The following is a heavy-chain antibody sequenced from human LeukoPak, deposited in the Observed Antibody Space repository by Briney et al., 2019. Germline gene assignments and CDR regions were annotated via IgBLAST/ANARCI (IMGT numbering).Heavy chain of an antibody. J-gene: IGHJ4*02. CDR3: AKGSMYQVSKYSSSWYYFDY. CDR2: ISGSGGST. D-gene: IGHD6-13*01. CDR1: GFTFSSYA. Sequence: GGSLRLSCAASGFTFSSYAMSWVRQAPGKGLEWVSAISGSGGSTYYAGSVKGRFTISRDNSKNTLYLQMNSLRAEDTAVYYCAKGSMYQVSKYSSSWYYFDYWGQGTLVTVSS. V-gene: IGHV3-23*01.